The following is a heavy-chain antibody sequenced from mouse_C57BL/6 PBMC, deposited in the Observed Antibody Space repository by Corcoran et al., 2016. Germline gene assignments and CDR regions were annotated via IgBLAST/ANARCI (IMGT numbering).Heavy chain of an antibody. V-gene: IGHV9-3*01. CDR3: ARWAYGRNFDY. CDR2: INTYSGVP. J-gene: IGHJ2*01. CDR1: GYTFTTYG. Sequence: QIQLVQSGPELKKPGETVKISCKASGYTFTTYGMSWVKQAPGKGLKWMGWINTYSGVPTYADDFKGRFAFSLETSASTAYLQINNLKNEDTATYFCARWAYGRNFDYWGQGTTLTVSS. D-gene: IGHD1-1*01.